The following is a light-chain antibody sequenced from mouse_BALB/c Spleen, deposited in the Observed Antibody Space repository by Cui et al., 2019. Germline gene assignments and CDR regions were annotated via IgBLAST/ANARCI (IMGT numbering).Light chain of an antibody. CDR3: QQSNSWPFT. Sequence: DILLAQSPAILSVSPAESVSFSFTSSQSLGTTIHWYQQRTNGSPRLLIKYASESISGIPSRFSGSGSGTYFTLSINSVEAEDIADYYCQQSNSWPFTFGSGTKLEIK. CDR1: QSLGTT. J-gene: IGKJ4*01. CDR2: YAS. V-gene: IGKV5-48*01.